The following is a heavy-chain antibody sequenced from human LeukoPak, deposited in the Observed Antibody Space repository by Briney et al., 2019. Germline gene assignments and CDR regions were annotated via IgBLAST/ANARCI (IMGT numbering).Heavy chain of an antibody. Sequence: SETLSLTCTVTGGSISSGGYYWSWIRQPPGKGLEWIGYIYHSGSTYYNPSLKSRVTISVDRSKNQFSLKLSSVTAADTAVYYCARDRLPNWFDPWGQGTLVTVSS. CDR1: GGSISSGGYY. CDR3: ARDRLPNWFDP. CDR2: IYHSGST. J-gene: IGHJ5*02. V-gene: IGHV4-30-2*01.